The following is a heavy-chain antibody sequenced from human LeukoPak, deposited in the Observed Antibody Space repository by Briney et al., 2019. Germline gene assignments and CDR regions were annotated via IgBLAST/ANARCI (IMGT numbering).Heavy chain of an antibody. Sequence: GASVKASCKASGYTFTSYYMHWVRQAPGQGLEWMGIINPSGGSTSYAQKFQGRVTMTRDTSTSTVYMELSSLRSEDTAVYYCARERMSGYDFDYWGQGTLVTVSS. CDR3: ARERMSGYDFDY. D-gene: IGHD5-12*01. J-gene: IGHJ4*02. V-gene: IGHV1-46*01. CDR1: GYTFTSYY. CDR2: INPSGGST.